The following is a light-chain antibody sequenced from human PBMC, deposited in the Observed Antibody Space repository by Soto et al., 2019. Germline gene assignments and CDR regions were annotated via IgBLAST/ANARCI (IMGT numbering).Light chain of an antibody. CDR3: CSYAGSSTYV. J-gene: IGLJ1*01. V-gene: IGLV2-23*02. CDR1: SSDVGSYNL. CDR2: EVS. Sequence: QSVLTHPASVSGSPEQSITFSCSGTSSDVGSYNLVSWYQQHPGKAPKLMIYEVSKRPSGVSNRFSGSKSGNTASLTISGLQAEDEADYYCCSYAGSSTYVFGTGTKATVL.